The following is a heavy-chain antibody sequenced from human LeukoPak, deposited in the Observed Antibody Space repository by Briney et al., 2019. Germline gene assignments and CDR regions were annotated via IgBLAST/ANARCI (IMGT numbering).Heavy chain of an antibody. J-gene: IGHJ5*02. V-gene: IGHV3-74*01. CDR3: ARDLGQYYDTSDNWFDP. CDR2: INRDGINT. Sequence: GGSLRLSCAASGFTFSNYWMHWVRQAPGKGVVGVSRINRDGINTNYADAAKGGFTISRDNAKKTLNRQMNSLRADDTAVYYCARDLGQYYDTSDNWFDPWGQGTLVTVSS. CDR1: GFTFSNYW. D-gene: IGHD3-22*01.